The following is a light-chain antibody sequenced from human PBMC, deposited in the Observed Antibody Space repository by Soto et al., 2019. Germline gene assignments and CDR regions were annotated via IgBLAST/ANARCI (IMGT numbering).Light chain of an antibody. V-gene: IGKV1-16*01. Sequence: DIQMTPSPSSLSASVVDRVTITCQASQDISNYLNWYQQKPGKAPKLLIYAASTLQSGVPSRFSGSGSGTDFTLTISCLQSEDFATYYCQQYYSYPRTFGQGTKVDIK. CDR1: QDISNY. CDR2: AAS. J-gene: IGKJ1*01. CDR3: QQYYSYPRT.